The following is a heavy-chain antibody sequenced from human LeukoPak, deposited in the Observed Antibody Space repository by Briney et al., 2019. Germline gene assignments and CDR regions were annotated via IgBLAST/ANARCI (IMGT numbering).Heavy chain of an antibody. CDR1: GYTFTSYD. D-gene: IGHD6-19*01. CDR2: MNPNSGNT. Sequence: ASVKVSCKASGYTFTSYDINWVRQATGQGLEWMGWMNPNSGNTGYAQKFQGRVTITRNTSISTAYMELRSLRSDDTAVYYCARGVAVADDNWFDPWGQRTLVTVSS. V-gene: IGHV1-8*03. J-gene: IGHJ5*02. CDR3: ARGVAVADDNWFDP.